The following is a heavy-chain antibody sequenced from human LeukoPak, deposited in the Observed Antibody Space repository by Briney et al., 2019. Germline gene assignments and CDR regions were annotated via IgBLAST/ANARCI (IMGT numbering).Heavy chain of an antibody. CDR1: GFTFSSYN. Sequence: GGSLRLSCAASGFTFSSYNMNWVRQAPGKGLEWVSYISSSSSIIYYADSVKGRFTISRDNAKNSLYLQMNSLRDEDTAMYYCARGHYDSGSTTPGHLGYWGQGTLVTVSS. D-gene: IGHD3-10*01. V-gene: IGHV3-48*02. J-gene: IGHJ4*02. CDR3: ARGHYDSGSTTPGHLGY. CDR2: ISSSSSII.